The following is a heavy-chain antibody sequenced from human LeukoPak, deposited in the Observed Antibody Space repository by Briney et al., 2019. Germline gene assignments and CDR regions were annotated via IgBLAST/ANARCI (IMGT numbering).Heavy chain of an antibody. CDR3: AKEPTTVTAPY. J-gene: IGHJ4*02. V-gene: IGHV3-23*01. CDR1: GFTFSTYA. D-gene: IGHD4-17*01. Sequence: GVSLRLSCSASGFTFSTYAMSWVRQAPGKGLEWVSAISGGLTSTHYADSVKGRFTISRDNSKNTLYLQMNSLRAEDTAVYYCAKEPTTVTAPYWGQGTLVTVSS. CDR2: ISGGLTST.